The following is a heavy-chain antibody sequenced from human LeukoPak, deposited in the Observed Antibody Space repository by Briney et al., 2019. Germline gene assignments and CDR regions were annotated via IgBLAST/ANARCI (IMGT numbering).Heavy chain of an antibody. J-gene: IGHJ3*02. V-gene: IGHV3-23*01. CDR1: GSSFSAYP. CDR3: AKSLFTSATGTGRAFHI. D-gene: IGHD1-1*01. CDR2: ISASGDVT. Sequence: GGSLRLSCAASGSSFSAYPMGWVRQAPGKGLQWLSGISASGDVTFHADRVKGRFAISRDNSKNTLYLQMTGLRAGDTAEYYCAKSLFTSATGTGRAFHIWGQGTMVTVSS.